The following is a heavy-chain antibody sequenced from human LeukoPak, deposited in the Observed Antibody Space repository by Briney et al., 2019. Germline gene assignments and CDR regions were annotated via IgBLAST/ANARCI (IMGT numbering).Heavy chain of an antibody. CDR2: ISGSGGST. J-gene: IGHJ4*02. CDR1: GFTFSSYA. V-gene: IGHV3-23*01. CDR3: AKDWRLSSNSRSYPPEPGAYFDY. D-gene: IGHD1-26*01. Sequence: GGSPRLSCAASGFTFSSYAMSWVRQAPGKGLEWVSAISGSGGSTYYADSVKGRFTISRDNSKNTLYPQMNSLRAEDTAVYYCAKDWRLSSNSRSYPPEPGAYFDYWGQGTLVTVSS.